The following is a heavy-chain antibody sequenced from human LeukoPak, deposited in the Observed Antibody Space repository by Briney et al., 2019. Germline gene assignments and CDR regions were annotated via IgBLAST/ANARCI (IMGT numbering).Heavy chain of an antibody. CDR3: AKREGIYIVATNRDRGPKSNLELDY. V-gene: IGHV3-23*01. CDR2: ISGSDGNT. J-gene: IGHJ4*02. Sequence: GGSLRLSCAASGFTFRSYAMNWVRQAPGEGLEWVSAISGSDGNTYYADSVKGRFTISRDNSKNTLYLQKNSLRAEDTAVYYCAKREGIYIVATNRDRGPKSNLELDYWGQGTLVTVSS. CDR1: GFTFRSYA. D-gene: IGHD5-12*01.